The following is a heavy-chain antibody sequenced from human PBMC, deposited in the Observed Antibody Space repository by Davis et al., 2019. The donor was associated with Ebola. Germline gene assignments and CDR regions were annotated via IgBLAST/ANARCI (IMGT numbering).Heavy chain of an antibody. D-gene: IGHD2-21*01. CDR3: AREVISRGQAFDV. J-gene: IGHJ4*02. V-gene: IGHV3-23*01. Sequence: PGGSLRLSCAASGFTFSSFWMNWVRQAPGKGLEWVSAISGRDGSTYYADSVKGRFTISRDNSKNTLYLQMNSLRVDDTAVYYCAREVISRGQAFDVWGQGTLVTVSS. CDR2: ISGRDGST. CDR1: GFTFSSFW.